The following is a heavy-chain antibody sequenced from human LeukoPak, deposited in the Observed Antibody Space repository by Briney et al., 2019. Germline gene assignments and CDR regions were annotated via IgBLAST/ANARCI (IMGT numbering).Heavy chain of an antibody. Sequence: SETLSLTCAVYGGSFSGYYWSWIRQPPGKGLEWIGEINHSGSTNYNPSLKSRVTISVDTSKNQFSLKLSSVTAADTAVYYCARGRRETLPTVATRGDGWGQGTLVTVSS. CDR1: GGSFSGYY. J-gene: IGHJ4*02. CDR2: INHSGST. D-gene: IGHD4-11*01. CDR3: ARGRRETLPTVATRGDG. V-gene: IGHV4-34*01.